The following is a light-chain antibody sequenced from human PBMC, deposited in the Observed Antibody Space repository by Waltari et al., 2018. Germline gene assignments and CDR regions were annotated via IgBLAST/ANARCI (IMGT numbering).Light chain of an antibody. Sequence: EIVLTQSPGTLSLSPGERATLSCRASQSVSSSSLAWYQQKPGQAPRLLIYGASSRATGIPDRFGGSGSGTDFTLTISRLEPEDFAVYYCQQYGSSPFTFGPGTKVDIK. V-gene: IGKV3-20*01. CDR2: GAS. J-gene: IGKJ3*01. CDR3: QQYGSSPFT. CDR1: QSVSSSS.